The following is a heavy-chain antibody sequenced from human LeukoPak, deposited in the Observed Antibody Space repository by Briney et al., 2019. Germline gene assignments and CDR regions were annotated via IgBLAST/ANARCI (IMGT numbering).Heavy chain of an antibody. J-gene: IGHJ4*02. V-gene: IGHV3-23*01. CDR3: AKDFRSSGYSYGYDY. Sequence: PGGSLRLSCAASGFTFSSYAMSWVRQAPGKGLEWVSANSGSGGSTYYADPVKGRFTISRDNSKNTLYLQMNSLRAEDTAVYYCAKDFRSSGYSYGYDYWGQGTLVTVSS. CDR2: NSGSGGST. D-gene: IGHD5-18*01. CDR1: GFTFSSYA.